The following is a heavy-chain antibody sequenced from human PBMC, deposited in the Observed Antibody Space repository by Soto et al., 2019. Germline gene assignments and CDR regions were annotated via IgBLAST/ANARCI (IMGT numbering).Heavy chain of an antibody. D-gene: IGHD4-17*01. V-gene: IGHV3-30*18. J-gene: IGHJ5*02. CDR3: AKDQLVLTTVTNNNWFAP. CDR1: GFTFSSYG. Sequence: GGSLRLSCAASGFTFSSYGMHWVRQAPGKGLEWVAVISYDGSNKYYADSVKGRFTISRDNSKNTLYLQMNSLRAEDTAVYYCAKDQLVLTTVTNNNWFAPWGKGTLVTV. CDR2: ISYDGSNK.